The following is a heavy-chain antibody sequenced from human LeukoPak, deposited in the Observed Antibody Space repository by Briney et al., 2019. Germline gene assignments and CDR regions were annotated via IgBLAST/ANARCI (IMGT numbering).Heavy chain of an antibody. J-gene: IGHJ4*02. CDR3: ARHDGYNYYFDY. D-gene: IGHD5-24*01. V-gene: IGHV4-39*01. CDR1: AGSISSSSYY. CDR2: IYYSGST. Sequence: SETLSLTCTVSAGSISSSSYYWGWIRQPPGKVLEWIGSIYYSGSTYYNPSLKSRVTISVDTSKNQFSLKLSSVTAADTAVYYCARHDGYNYYFDYWGQGTLVTVSS.